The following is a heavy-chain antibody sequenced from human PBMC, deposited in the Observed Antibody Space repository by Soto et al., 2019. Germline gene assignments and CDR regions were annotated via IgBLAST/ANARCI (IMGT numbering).Heavy chain of an antibody. D-gene: IGHD3-3*01. CDR3: AKDPGRLRFLEWLPTGYYGMDV. CDR1: GFTFSSYG. J-gene: IGHJ6*02. Sequence: PGGSLRLSCAASGFTFSSYGMHWVRQAPGKGLEWVAVISYDGSNKYYADSVKGRFTISRDNSKNTLYLQMSSLRAEDTAVYYCAKDPGRLRFLEWLPTGYYGMDVWGQGTTVTVSS. V-gene: IGHV3-30*18. CDR2: ISYDGSNK.